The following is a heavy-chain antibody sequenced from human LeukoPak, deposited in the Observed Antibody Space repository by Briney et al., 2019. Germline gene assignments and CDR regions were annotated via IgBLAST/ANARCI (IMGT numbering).Heavy chain of an antibody. D-gene: IGHD1-26*01. CDR1: GFTFSSYW. CDR3: ARVSRGSYHFEY. Sequence: RPGGSLRLSCAASGFTFSSYWMHWVRQGPGKGLEWVSRINMGGTTISYADSVKGRFTISRDNAKNTLYLQMSSLRAEDTAVYYCARVSRGSYHFEYWGQGALVTVSS. CDR2: INMGGTTI. V-gene: IGHV3-74*01. J-gene: IGHJ4*02.